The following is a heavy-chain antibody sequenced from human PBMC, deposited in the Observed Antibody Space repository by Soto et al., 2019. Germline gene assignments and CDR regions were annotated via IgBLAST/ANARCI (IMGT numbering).Heavy chain of an antibody. CDR2: INHSGST. J-gene: IGHJ4*02. V-gene: IGHV4-34*01. Sequence: SETLSLTCAVYGGSFSGYYWSWIRQPPGKGLEWIGEINHSGSTNYNPSLKSRVTISVDTSKNQFSLKLSSVTAADTAVYYCARGSKSVFDFDYWGQGTLVTVSS. CDR1: GGSFSGYY. D-gene: IGHD3-10*02. CDR3: ARGSKSVFDFDY.